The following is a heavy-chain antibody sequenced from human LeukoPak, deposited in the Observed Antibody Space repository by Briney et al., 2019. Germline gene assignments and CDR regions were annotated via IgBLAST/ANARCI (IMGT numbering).Heavy chain of an antibody. J-gene: IGHJ4*02. V-gene: IGHV4-59*08. D-gene: IGHD3-10*01. CDR2: IFYNGNT. CDR1: GGSISSYY. CDR3: ARYRGIRGESPDHFDY. Sequence: SETLSLTCTVSGGSISSYYWSWIRQPPGKGLEWIGYIFYNGNTNYNPSLKSRLTISVDTSKKHFSLRLTSVTAADTAVYYYARYRGIRGESPDHFDYWGQGILVTVSS.